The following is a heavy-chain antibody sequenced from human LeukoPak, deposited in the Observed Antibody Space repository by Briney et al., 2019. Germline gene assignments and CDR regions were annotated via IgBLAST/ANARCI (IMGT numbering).Heavy chain of an antibody. Sequence: SHTLSLTCAISGDSVPRNSAAWNWIRQSPSRALEWLGRTYYKSKWYNDYAVSVKSRITIKPDTSKNQFSLQLKSVTPEDTAVYYCARAPIVGATHIDSWGQGTLVTVSS. V-gene: IGHV6-1*01. CDR3: ARAPIVGATHIDS. J-gene: IGHJ4*02. CDR1: GDSVPRNSAA. CDR2: TYYKSKWYN. D-gene: IGHD1-26*01.